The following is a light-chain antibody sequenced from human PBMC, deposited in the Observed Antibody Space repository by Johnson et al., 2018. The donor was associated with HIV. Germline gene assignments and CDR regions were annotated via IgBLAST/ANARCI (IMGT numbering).Light chain of an antibody. CDR3: GVWDTRLGVGGV. V-gene: IGLV1-51*02. Sequence: QSVLTQPPSVSAAPGQKVTISCSRNYSNFGNNYVSWYQQLPGTAPKLLIYKNDKRPSGIPDRFSGSKSGTSATLGITGLQTGDEADYYCGVWDTRLGVGGVFRTGTQVTVL. J-gene: IGLJ1*01. CDR1: YSNFGNNY. CDR2: KND.